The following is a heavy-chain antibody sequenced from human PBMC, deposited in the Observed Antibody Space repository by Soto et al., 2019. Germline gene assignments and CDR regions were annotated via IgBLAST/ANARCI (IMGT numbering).Heavy chain of an antibody. CDR3: ARDSRSYYGSGNPPDY. Sequence: WGSLRLSCAASGFTFSSYAMHWVRQAPGKGLEYVSAISSNGGSTYYANSVKGRFTISRDNSKNTLYLQMGSLRAEDMAVYYCARDSRSYYGSGNPPDYWGQGTLVTVSS. J-gene: IGHJ4*02. CDR2: ISSNGGST. D-gene: IGHD3-10*01. CDR1: GFTFSSYA. V-gene: IGHV3-64*01.